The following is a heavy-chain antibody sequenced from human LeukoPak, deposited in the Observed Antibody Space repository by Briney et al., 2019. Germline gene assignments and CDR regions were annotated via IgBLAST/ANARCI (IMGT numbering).Heavy chain of an antibody. J-gene: IGHJ4*02. V-gene: IGHV3-9*01. CDR2: ISGNRGRI. CDR1: GFTFDDYA. CDR3: AKDRSYTPGIADY. Sequence: GGSLRLSCAASGFTFDDYAMHWVRQAPGKGREGVAGISGNRGRIDYADSVKGRFTIYRDNAKTSLYLQMNSLRAEDTALYYCAKDRSYTPGIADYWGQGTLVTVSS. D-gene: IGHD6-13*01.